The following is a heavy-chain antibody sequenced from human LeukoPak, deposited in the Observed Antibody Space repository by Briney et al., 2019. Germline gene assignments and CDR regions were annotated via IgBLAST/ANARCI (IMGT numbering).Heavy chain of an antibody. D-gene: IGHD3-22*01. CDR1: GYTFTSYD. CDR3: ARTRSMIDAFDI. Sequence: ASVKVSCKASGYTFTSYDINWVRQATGQGLEWMGWMNPNSGNTGYAQKFQGRVTMTRNTSISTAYMELSSLRSDDTAVYYCARTRSMIDAFDIWGQGTMVTVSS. V-gene: IGHV1-8*01. CDR2: MNPNSGNT. J-gene: IGHJ3*02.